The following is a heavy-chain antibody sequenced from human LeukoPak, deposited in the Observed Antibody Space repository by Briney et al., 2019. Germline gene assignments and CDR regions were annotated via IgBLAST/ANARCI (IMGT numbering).Heavy chain of an antibody. CDR1: GGSFSGYY. CDR3: ATSHRYFRYCSSTSCYTGGEFDY. J-gene: IGHJ4*02. D-gene: IGHD2-2*02. V-gene: IGHV4-34*01. Sequence: SETLSLTCAVYGGSFSGYYWSWIRQPPGKGLEWIGEINHSGSTNYNPSLKSRVTISVDTSKNQFSQKLSSVTAADTAVYYCATSHRYFRYCSSTSCYTGGEFDYWGQGTLVTVSS. CDR2: INHSGST.